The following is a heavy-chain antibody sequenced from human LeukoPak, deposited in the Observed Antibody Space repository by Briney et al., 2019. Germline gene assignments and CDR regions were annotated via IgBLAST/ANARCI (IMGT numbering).Heavy chain of an antibody. J-gene: IGHJ6*02. CDR2: ISGSGGST. Sequence: PWGSLRLSCSASGFTFSSYAMSWVRQAPGKGLEWVSAISGSGGSTYYADSVKDRFTISRDNSKNTLYLQMNSLRAEDTAVYYCAKVIAAARYYYGMDVWGQGTTVTVSS. V-gene: IGHV3-23*01. CDR3: AKVIAAARYYYGMDV. CDR1: GFTFSSYA. D-gene: IGHD6-13*01.